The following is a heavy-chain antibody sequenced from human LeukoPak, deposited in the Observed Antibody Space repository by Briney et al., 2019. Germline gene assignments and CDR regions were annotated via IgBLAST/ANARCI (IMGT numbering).Heavy chain of an antibody. CDR3: ARDSMVRGGGAFDI. V-gene: IGHV3-64*01. J-gene: IGHJ3*02. CDR2: ISTDGGTT. CDR1: GFTFSDYS. Sequence: PGGSLRLSCTTSGFTFSDYSMHWVRQAPGKGLEYVSTISTDGGTTYYANSVKGRFTISRDNSKNTLFLRMGSLRAEDTAVYYCARDSMVRGGGAFDIWGQGTMVTVSS. D-gene: IGHD3-10*01.